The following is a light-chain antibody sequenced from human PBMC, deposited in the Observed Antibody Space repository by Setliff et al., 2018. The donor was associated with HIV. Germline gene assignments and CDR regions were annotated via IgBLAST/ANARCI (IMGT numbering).Light chain of an antibody. CDR1: SSDVGAYNY. CDR2: DVS. Sequence: QSALTQPRSVSGSPGQSVTLSCTGSSSDVGAYNYVSWYQQYPGKAPKLIVYDVSKRPSGVPDRFSGSKSGDTASLTISGLQSEDEADYYCSSYVSSNNNYVFGTGTKVTVL. CDR3: SSYVSSNNNYV. V-gene: IGLV2-11*01. J-gene: IGLJ1*01.